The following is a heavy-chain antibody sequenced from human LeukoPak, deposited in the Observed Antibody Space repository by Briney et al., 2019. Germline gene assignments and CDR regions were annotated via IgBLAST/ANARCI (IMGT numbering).Heavy chain of an antibody. J-gene: IGHJ3*02. CDR1: GGSFSGYY. D-gene: IGHD6-13*01. CDR2: INHSGST. CDR3: AISRGIAAAGTYAFDI. Sequence: SETLSLTCAVYGGSFSGYYWSWIRQPPGKGLERIGEINHSGSTNYNPSLKSRVTISVDTSKNQFSLKLSSVTAADTAVYYCAISRGIAAAGTYAFDIWGQGTMVTVSS. V-gene: IGHV4-34*01.